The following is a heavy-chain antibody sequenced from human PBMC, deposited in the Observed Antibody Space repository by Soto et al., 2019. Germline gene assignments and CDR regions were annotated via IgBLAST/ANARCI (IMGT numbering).Heavy chain of an antibody. V-gene: IGHV3-11*01. CDR3: AKDSPVGVPLLRDLHD. CDR1: GFTFSDYY. J-gene: IGHJ1*01. D-gene: IGHD2-15*01. Sequence: AGGSLRLSCAASGFTFSDYYMSWIRQAPGKGLEWVSYISSSGSTIYYADSVKGRFTLSRDNSKNTVYLQMNSLRAEDTAVYYCAKDSPVGVPLLRDLHDWGQGTLVTVSS. CDR2: ISSSGSTI.